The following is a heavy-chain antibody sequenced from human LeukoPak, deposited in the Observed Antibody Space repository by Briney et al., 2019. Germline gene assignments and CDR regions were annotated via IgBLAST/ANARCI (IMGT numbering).Heavy chain of an antibody. CDR2: ISAYNGNT. CDR3: AREKSPERKTWLQLGAFDV. D-gene: IGHD5-24*01. CDR1: GYSFTSYG. J-gene: IGHJ3*01. V-gene: IGHV1-18*01. Sequence: ASVKVPCKASGYSFTSYGISWVRQAPGQGREWMGWISAYNGNTNYAQKLQGRVTMTTDTSTSTAYMELRSLRSEDTAVYYCAREKSPERKTWLQLGAFDVWGQGTVVTVSS.